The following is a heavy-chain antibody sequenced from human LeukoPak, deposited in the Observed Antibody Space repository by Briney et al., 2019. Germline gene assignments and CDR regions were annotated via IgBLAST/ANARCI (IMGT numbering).Heavy chain of an antibody. CDR1: GGSLSGYY. D-gene: IGHD3-22*01. CDR3: ARDPLISSGYYSITKPFVFDI. CDR2: INHSGST. V-gene: IGHV4-34*01. J-gene: IGHJ3*02. Sequence: SETLSLTCAVYGGSLSGYYWSWIRQPPGKGLEWIGEINHSGSTNYNPSLKSRVTISVDTSKNQFSLKLSSVTAADTAVYYCARDPLISSGYYSITKPFVFDIWGQGTMVTVSS.